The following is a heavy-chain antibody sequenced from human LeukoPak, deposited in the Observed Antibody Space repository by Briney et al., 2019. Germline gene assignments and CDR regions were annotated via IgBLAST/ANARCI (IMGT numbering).Heavy chain of an antibody. J-gene: IGHJ4*02. Sequence: GGSLRLSCAASGFTFSSYAMSWVRQAPGKGLEWVSAISGSGGSTYYADSVKGRFTIPRDNSKNTLYLQMNSLRAEDTAVYYCAKDPCSGGSCYSTYDYWGQGTLVTVSS. CDR3: AKDPCSGGSCYSTYDY. CDR1: GFTFSSYA. CDR2: ISGSGGST. D-gene: IGHD2-15*01. V-gene: IGHV3-23*01.